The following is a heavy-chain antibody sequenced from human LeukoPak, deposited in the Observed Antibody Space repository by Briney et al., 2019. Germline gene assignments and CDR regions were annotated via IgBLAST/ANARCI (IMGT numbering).Heavy chain of an antibody. V-gene: IGHV3-48*03. CDR3: ARDQGPTAAGMVSDY. D-gene: IGHD6-13*01. J-gene: IGHJ4*02. CDR2: ISSSGSTI. CDR1: GFTFSSYE. Sequence: PGGSLRLSCAASGFTFSSYEMNWVRQAPGKGLEWVSYISSSGSTIYYADSVKGRFTISRDNAKNSLYLQMNSLRAEDTAVYYCARDQGPTAAGMVSDYWGQGTLVTVSS.